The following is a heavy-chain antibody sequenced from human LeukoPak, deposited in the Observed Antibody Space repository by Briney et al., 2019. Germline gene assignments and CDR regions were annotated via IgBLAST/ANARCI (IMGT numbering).Heavy chain of an antibody. J-gene: IGHJ5*02. CDR1: GGSFSGYY. CDR3: ARGVNSSGWYKGGNWFDP. V-gene: IGHV4-34*01. D-gene: IGHD6-19*01. CDR2: INHSGST. Sequence: PSETLSLTCAVYGGSFSGYYWSWIRQPPGKGLEWIGEINHSGSTNYNPSLKSRVTISVDTSKNQFSLKLSSVTAADTAVYYCARGVNSSGWYKGGNWFDPWGQGTLVTVSS.